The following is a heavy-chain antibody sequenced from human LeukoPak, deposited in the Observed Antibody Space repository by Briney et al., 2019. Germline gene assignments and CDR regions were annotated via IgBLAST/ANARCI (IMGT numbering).Heavy chain of an antibody. CDR2: IIPILGIA. CDR3: ARDSLAAAGRRLDY. V-gene: IGHV1-69*04. D-gene: IGHD6-13*01. J-gene: IGHJ4*02. Sequence: SVKVSCKASGGTFSSYAISWVRQAPGQGLEWMGRIIPILGIANYAQKFQGRVTITADKSTSTAYMELSSLRSEDTAVYYCARDSLAAAGRRLDYWGQGTLVTVSS. CDR1: GGTFSSYA.